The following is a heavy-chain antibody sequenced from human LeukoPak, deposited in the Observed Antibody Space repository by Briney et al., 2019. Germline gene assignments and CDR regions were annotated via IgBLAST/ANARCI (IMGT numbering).Heavy chain of an antibody. D-gene: IGHD3-10*01. CDR2: IYHSGRT. CDR1: GYSISSGYY. Sequence: SETLSLTCTVSGYSISSGYYWGWIRQPPGKGLGWIGSIYHSGRTFYNPSLKSRVTISVDTSKNQFSLKLSSVTAADTAVYYCARHGRVLLWFGEFGQFDYWGQGTLVTVSS. J-gene: IGHJ4*02. CDR3: ARHGRVLLWFGEFGQFDY. V-gene: IGHV4-38-2*02.